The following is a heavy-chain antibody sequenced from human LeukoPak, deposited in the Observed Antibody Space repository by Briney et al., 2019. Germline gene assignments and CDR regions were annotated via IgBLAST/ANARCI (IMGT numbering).Heavy chain of an antibody. CDR3: AKDKVSGYYFDY. V-gene: IGHV3-30*02. CDR1: GFTFSSYG. Sequence: GGSLRLSCAASGFTFSSYGMHWVRQAPGKGLEWVVFIRYDGSNKYYADSVKGRFTISRDNSKNTLYLQMNSLRAEDTAVYYCAKDKVSGYYFDYWGQGTLVTVSS. D-gene: IGHD6-6*01. CDR2: IRYDGSNK. J-gene: IGHJ4*02.